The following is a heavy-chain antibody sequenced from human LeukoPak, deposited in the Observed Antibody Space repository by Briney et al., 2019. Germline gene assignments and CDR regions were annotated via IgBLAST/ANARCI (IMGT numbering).Heavy chain of an antibody. J-gene: IGHJ3*02. CDR3: ARDQGYYDFWSGYYGAGAFDI. V-gene: IGHV3-48*03. CDR1: GFTFSSYE. Sequence: GGSLRLSCAASGFTFSSYEMDWVRQAPGKGLEWVSYISSSGSTIYYADSVKGRFTISRDNAKNSPYLQMNSLRAEDTAVYYCARDQGYYDFWSGYYGAGAFDIWGQGTMVTVSS. CDR2: ISSSGSTI. D-gene: IGHD3-3*01.